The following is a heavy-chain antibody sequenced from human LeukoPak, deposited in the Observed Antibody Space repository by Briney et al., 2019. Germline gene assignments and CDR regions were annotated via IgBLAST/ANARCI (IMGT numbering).Heavy chain of an antibody. V-gene: IGHV3-66*01. D-gene: IGHD3-10*01. CDR2: IYRGGDT. CDR1: GFTVTNDC. Sequence: GGSLRLSCAASGFTVTNDCMSWVRQAPGKGLEGVSAIYRGGDTYYADSVQGRFTISKDHSNNTLYLPINSLRADDTAVYYCTLRGSGSHYEGASVYWGRGTLVTVSS. CDR3: TLRGSGSHYEGASVY. J-gene: IGHJ4*02.